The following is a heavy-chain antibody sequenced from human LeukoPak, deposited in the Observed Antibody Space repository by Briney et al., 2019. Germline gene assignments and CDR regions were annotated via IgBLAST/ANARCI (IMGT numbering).Heavy chain of an antibody. D-gene: IGHD2-15*01. Sequence: GASLRLSCAASGFTSSSYAMSWVRQAPGKGLEWVSGISGSGGGTFYADSVEGRFTISRDNSQNTLYLQINSLRAEDTAVYSCARRALVVATSYWYFDLWGRGTLVTVSS. CDR2: ISGSGGGT. J-gene: IGHJ2*01. CDR1: GFTSSSYA. CDR3: ARRALVVATSYWYFDL. V-gene: IGHV3-23*01.